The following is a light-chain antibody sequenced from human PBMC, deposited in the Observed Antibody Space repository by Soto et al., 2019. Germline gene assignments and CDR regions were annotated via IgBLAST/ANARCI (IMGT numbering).Light chain of an antibody. CDR3: CSYVGSYTSYV. J-gene: IGLJ1*01. CDR1: SSDVGTYNF. V-gene: IGLV2-11*01. Sequence: QSVLTQPRSVSGSPGQSVTISCTGTSSDVGTYNFVSWYQQHPGKAPKFMIYDVTKRPSGVPDRFSGSKSGNTASLTISGLHAEDEADYYCCSYVGSYTSYVFGTGTKLTVL. CDR2: DVT.